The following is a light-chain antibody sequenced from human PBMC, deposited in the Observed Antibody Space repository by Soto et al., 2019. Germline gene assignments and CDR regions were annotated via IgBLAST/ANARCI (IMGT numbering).Light chain of an antibody. V-gene: IGKV3-15*01. CDR2: GAS. CDR1: QSVSSN. CDR3: QQYNNWPPYT. J-gene: IGKJ2*01. Sequence: EIVLTQSPATLSLSPGERATLSCRASQSVSSNLAWYQQKPGQAPRLLIYGASTRATGIPTRFSGSGSGTEFTLTISGLQSEDFAVYYCQQYNNWPPYTFGQGTKLEIK.